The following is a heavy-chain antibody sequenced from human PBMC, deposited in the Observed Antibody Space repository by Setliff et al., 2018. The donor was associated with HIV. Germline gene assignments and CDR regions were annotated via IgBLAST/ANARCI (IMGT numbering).Heavy chain of an antibody. CDR2: VNPEDGET. J-gene: IGHJ5*02. Sequence: ASVKVSCKTSGYFFSEFYIHWVQQAPGKGLEWMGRVNPEDGETIYAERFQGRVTVTADTSTDTAYMELSSLRFDDTAVYYCARSGGGWYNWFDPWGQGTPVTVSS. CDR1: GYFFSEFY. V-gene: IGHV1-69-2*01. D-gene: IGHD3-16*01. CDR3: ARSGGGWYNWFDP.